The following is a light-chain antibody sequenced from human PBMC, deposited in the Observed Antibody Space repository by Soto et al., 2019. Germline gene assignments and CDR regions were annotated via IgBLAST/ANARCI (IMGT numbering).Light chain of an antibody. CDR1: QSVSSDN. J-gene: IGKJ1*01. Sequence: EIVLTQAAGTLSLSPGERATLSCRASQSVSSDNLAWYQQKPGQAPRVLIYGTSSRANGIPDRFSGSGYGTDFTLTISRLEPEDFAVYYCQHFSTSPPWTFGQGTKV. CDR3: QHFSTSPPWT. V-gene: IGKV3-20*01. CDR2: GTS.